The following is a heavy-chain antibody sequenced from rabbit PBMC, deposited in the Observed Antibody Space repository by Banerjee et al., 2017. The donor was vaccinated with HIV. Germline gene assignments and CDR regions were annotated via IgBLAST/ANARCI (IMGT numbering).Heavy chain of an antibody. D-gene: IGHD7-1*01. V-gene: IGHV1S45*01. CDR1: GFSFSSGYD. CDR2: IYTGDGDT. Sequence: QEQLEESGGGLVKPEGSLTLTCKASGFSFSSGYDMCWVRQAPGKGLEWIACIYTGDGDTYYANWAKGRFTISKTSSTTVTLQMTSLTAADTATYFCLRRWHSTDLWGPGTLVTVS. CDR3: LRRWHSTDL. J-gene: IGHJ4*01.